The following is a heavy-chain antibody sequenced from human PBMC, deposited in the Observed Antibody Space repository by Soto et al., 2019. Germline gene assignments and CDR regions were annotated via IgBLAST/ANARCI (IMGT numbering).Heavy chain of an antibody. V-gene: IGHV3-48*03. Sequence: LKLSCAASGFRFRGYGMTWVRQAPGKGLEWISYISSSGSLICYAGSLKGRFTISRDNSKNSLYLQMNSLRAEDTAVYYCATTVTTVDYWGQGTQVTVSS. J-gene: IGHJ4*02. CDR3: ATTVTTVDY. D-gene: IGHD4-17*01. CDR1: GFRFRGYG. CDR2: ISSSGSLI.